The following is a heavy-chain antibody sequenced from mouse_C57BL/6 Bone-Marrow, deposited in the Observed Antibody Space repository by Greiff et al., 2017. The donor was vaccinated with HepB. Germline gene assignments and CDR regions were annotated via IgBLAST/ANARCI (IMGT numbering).Heavy chain of an antibody. V-gene: IGHV8-8*01. Sequence: QVTLKVSGPGILQPSQTLSLTCSFSGFSLSTFGMGVGWIRQPSGKGLEWLAHIWWDDDKYYTPALKSRLTTSKDTSKNQVFLKIANVDTADTATYYCARVTTVEVLTSWFAYWGQGTLVTVSA. CDR2: IWWDDDK. CDR3: ARVTTVEVLTSWFAY. CDR1: GFSLSTFGMG. J-gene: IGHJ3*01. D-gene: IGHD1-1*01.